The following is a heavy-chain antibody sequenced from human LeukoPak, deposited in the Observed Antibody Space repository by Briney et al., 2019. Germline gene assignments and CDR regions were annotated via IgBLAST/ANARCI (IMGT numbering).Heavy chain of an antibody. Sequence: PGASLKVSCKASGHTFINYGIGWVRQAPGQGLEWMGWTSDYMGNKNTDYAQKFQGRVSMTTDSSTSTAYMELRSLTSDDTAVYYCARARHVGSSTDAFDIWGQGTMVTVSS. V-gene: IGHV1-18*01. D-gene: IGHD1-26*01. CDR3: ARARHVGSSTDAFDI. CDR1: GHTFINYG. J-gene: IGHJ3*02. CDR2: TSDYMGNKNT.